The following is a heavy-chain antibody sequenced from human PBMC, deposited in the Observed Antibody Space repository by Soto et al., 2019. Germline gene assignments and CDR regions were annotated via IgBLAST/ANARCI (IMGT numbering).Heavy chain of an antibody. CDR2: TKGGTP. CDR3: TTDKDCHLTSCYLDN. V-gene: IGHV3-15*01. Sequence: GGSLRLSCAASGFTFSSHAMGWLRQAPGKGLEWVGRTKGGTPEYAAPVKGRFTISRDDSKDTLYLQMNSLETEDTGVYYCTTDKDCHLTSCYLDNWGQGTLATVSS. J-gene: IGHJ4*02. D-gene: IGHD2-2*01. CDR1: GFTFSSHA.